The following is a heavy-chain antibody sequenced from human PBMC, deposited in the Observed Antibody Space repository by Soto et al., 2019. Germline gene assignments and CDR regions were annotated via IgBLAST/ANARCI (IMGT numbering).Heavy chain of an antibody. Sequence: GASVKVSCKASGYTFTGYYMHWVRQAPGQGLERMGWINPNSGGTNYAQKFQGWVTMTRDTSISTAYMELSRLRSDDTAVYYCARAATSGSWLNPIEYGMDVWGQGTTVTVSS. CDR1: GYTFTGYY. V-gene: IGHV1-2*04. D-gene: IGHD6-13*01. CDR3: ARAATSGSWLNPIEYGMDV. J-gene: IGHJ6*02. CDR2: INPNSGGT.